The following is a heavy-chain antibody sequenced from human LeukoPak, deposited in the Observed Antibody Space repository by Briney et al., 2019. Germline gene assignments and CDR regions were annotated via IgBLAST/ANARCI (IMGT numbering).Heavy chain of an antibody. Sequence: SETLSLTCTVSGGSISSSSYYWGWIRQPPGKGLEWIGSIYYSGSTYYNPSLKSRVTISVDRSKNQFSLKLSSVTAADTAVYYCAREPPPHYYDSSGYYYLFSWGQGTLVTVSS. J-gene: IGHJ5*02. CDR1: GGSISSSSYY. V-gene: IGHV4-39*07. CDR3: AREPPPHYYDSSGYYYLFS. D-gene: IGHD3-22*01. CDR2: IYYSGST.